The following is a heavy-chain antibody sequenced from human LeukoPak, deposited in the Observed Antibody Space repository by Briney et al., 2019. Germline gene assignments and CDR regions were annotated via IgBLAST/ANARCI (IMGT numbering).Heavy chain of an antibody. CDR2: ISGSGDST. Sequence: ETLSLTCTVSGGSISSSSYYWGWIRQPPGKGLEWVSAISGSGDSTYYADSVKGRFTISRDNSKNTLYLQMNSLRAEDTAVYYCAKEGIYYDILTGYYGSGAFDIWGQGTMVTVSS. D-gene: IGHD3-9*01. J-gene: IGHJ3*02. V-gene: IGHV3-23*01. CDR1: GGSISSSSYY. CDR3: AKEGIYYDILTGYYGSGAFDI.